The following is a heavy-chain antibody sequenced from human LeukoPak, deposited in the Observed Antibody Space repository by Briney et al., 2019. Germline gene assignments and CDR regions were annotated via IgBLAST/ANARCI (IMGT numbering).Heavy chain of an antibody. J-gene: IGHJ4*02. CDR3: AREAPGGYFDY. CDR2: INPSAGST. V-gene: IGHV1-46*01. CDR1: GYTFTTYF. D-gene: IGHD3-16*01. Sequence: ASVKVSCKASGYTFTTYFLHWVRQAPGQGLEWMGMINPSAGSTNYAQSFQGRVTMTRDASTSTVYTELTSLTSEDTAVYYCAREAPGGYFDYWGQRTLVTVSS.